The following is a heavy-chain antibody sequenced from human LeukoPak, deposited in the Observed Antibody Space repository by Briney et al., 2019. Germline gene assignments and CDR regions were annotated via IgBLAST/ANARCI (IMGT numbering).Heavy chain of an antibody. J-gene: IGHJ6*02. CDR2: ISGSGGST. CDR3: GRSMTYYYYGMDV. D-gene: IGHD6-6*01. V-gene: IGHV3-23*01. CDR1: GFTFSSYA. Sequence: GGSLRLSCAASGFTFSSYAMSWVRQAPGKGLEWVSAISGSGGSTYYADSVKGRFTISRDNSKNTQYLQMNSLRAEDTAVYYCGRSMTYYYYGMDVWGQGTTVTVSS.